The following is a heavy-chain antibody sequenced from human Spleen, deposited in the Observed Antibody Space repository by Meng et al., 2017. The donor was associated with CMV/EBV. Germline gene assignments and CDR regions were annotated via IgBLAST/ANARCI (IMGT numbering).Heavy chain of an antibody. CDR2: INPSGGST. J-gene: IGHJ4*02. V-gene: IGHV1-46*01. CDR3: ARQFGRGYSSAWYNF. CDR1: GYTFSDYY. Sequence: ASVKVSCKASGYTFSDYYLHWVRQAPGQGLEWMGVINPSGGSTNYAQKFQGRVTMTRDTSTSTVYMEVTSLRSGDTAVYYCARQFGRGYSSAWYNFWGQGTLVTVSS. D-gene: IGHD6-19*01.